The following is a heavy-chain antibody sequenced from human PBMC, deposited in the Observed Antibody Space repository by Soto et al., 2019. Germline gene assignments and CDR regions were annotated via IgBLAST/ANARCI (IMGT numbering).Heavy chain of an antibody. CDR3: ATYDSSDYLNY. D-gene: IGHD3-22*01. Sequence: SVKVSFKASGGTFSSYAISWLRQAGGQGLEWMGGIIPIFGSANYAQKFQGRVTITADESTSTAYMELSSLRSEDTAVYYCATYDSSDYLNYWGQGTLVTVSS. J-gene: IGHJ4*02. CDR1: GGTFSSYA. CDR2: IIPIFGSA. V-gene: IGHV1-69*13.